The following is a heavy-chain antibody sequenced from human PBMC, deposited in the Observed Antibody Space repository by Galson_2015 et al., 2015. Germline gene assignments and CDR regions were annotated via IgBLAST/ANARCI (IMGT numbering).Heavy chain of an antibody. CDR2: IYPGDSDT. J-gene: IGHJ3*02. CDR3: ARQRGYYYDSSGYYGDAFDI. D-gene: IGHD3-22*01. Sequence: QSGAEVKKPGESLKISCKGSGYSFTSYWIGWVRQMPGKGLEWMGIIYPGDSDTRYSPSFQGQVTISADMSISTAYLQWSSLKASDTAMYYCARQRGYYYDSSGYYGDAFDIWGQGTMVTVSS. CDR1: GYSFTSYW. V-gene: IGHV5-51*01.